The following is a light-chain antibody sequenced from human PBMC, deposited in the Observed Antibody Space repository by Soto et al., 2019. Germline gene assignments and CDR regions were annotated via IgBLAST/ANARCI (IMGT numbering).Light chain of an antibody. J-gene: IGLJ3*02. CDR2: DVS. Sequence: SVLTQPASVSGSPGQAIIISCTATNSYIGTYNYVSWFQHHPGKAPQLMIYDVSNRPSGVSYRFSGSKSGNTASLIISWLQAEDEGDYYCSSYTTTSTWVFGGGTKVTV. V-gene: IGLV2-14*03. CDR3: SSYTTTSTWV. CDR1: NSYIGTYNY.